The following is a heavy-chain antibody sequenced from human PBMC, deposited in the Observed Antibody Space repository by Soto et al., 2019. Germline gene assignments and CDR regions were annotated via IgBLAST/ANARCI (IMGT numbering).Heavy chain of an antibody. CDR1: GFTLSSNG. V-gene: IGHV3-33*01. CDR2: IWYDGSDK. J-gene: IGHJ3*02. D-gene: IGHD4-4*01. Sequence: PGGSLRLSCAASGFTLSSNGMHWVRQAPGKGLEWVAFIWYDGSDKYYADSVKGRFTISRDKSKNTLYLQMNSLRAEDTAVYYCARDRYPNYPPDAFDIWGQGTLVTVSS. CDR3: ARDRYPNYPPDAFDI.